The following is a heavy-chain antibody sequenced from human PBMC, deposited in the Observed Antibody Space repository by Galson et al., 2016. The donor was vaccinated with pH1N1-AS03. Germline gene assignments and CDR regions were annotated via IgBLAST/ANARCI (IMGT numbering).Heavy chain of an antibody. D-gene: IGHD3-22*01. V-gene: IGHV3-48*03. CDR1: GFTFSNYE. CDR2: ISNSGTTV. J-gene: IGHJ5*01. CDR3: ARDPTYATSGYYYPHFDS. Sequence: SLRLSCAASGFTFSNYEMNWVRQAPGKGLEWVSYISNSGTTVHYADSVKGRFTLSRDNAKNSLYLQLSSLRAEDTAVYYCARDPTYATSGYYYPHFDSWGQGTLVTVSS.